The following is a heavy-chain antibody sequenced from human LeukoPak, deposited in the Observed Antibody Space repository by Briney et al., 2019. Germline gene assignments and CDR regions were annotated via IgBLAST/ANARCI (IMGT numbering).Heavy chain of an antibody. Sequence: ASVKASCKASGYTFTSYDINWVRQATGQGLEWVGWMNPNNGNTHYAQKFQGRVTMTRNTPISTAYVGLSSLRSEHTAVYYWGRGGVRGDFDYWGQGTLVTVPS. CDR1: GYTFTSYD. D-gene: IGHD3-10*01. V-gene: IGHV1-8*01. J-gene: IGHJ4*02. CDR3: GRGGVRGDFDY. CDR2: MNPNNGNT.